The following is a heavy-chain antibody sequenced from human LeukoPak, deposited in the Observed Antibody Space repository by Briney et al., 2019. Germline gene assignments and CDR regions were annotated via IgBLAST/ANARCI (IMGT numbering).Heavy chain of an antibody. J-gene: IGHJ5*02. CDR1: GVSISSYY. CDR3: ARSLHNNQSKYRSLHGYNWFDP. Sequence: SETLSLTCTVSGVSISSYYWSWIRQPPGKGLEWIGYIYYSGSTNYNPSLKSRVTVSVDTSKNQFSLKLSSVTAADTAVYYCARSLHNNQSKYRSLHGYNWFDPWGQGTLVTVSS. V-gene: IGHV4-59*01. CDR2: IYYSGST. D-gene: IGHD2-15*01.